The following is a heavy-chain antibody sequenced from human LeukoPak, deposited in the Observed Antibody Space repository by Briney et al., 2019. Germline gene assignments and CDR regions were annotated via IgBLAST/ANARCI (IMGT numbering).Heavy chain of an antibody. J-gene: IGHJ4*02. CDR2: INSDGSSI. CDR1: VFTFSSHW. CDR3: AKDHGYGGNFDY. D-gene: IGHD4-23*01. Sequence: PGGSLRLSCAASVFTFSSHWMHWVRQAPGKGLVWVSRINSDGSSISYADSVKGRFTISRDNSKNTLYLQMNSLRAEDTAVYYCAKDHGYGGNFDYWGQGTLVTVSS. V-gene: IGHV3-74*01.